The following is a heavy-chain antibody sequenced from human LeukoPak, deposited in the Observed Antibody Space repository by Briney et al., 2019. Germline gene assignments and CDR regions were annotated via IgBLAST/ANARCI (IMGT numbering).Heavy chain of an antibody. D-gene: IGHD5-24*01. Sequence: SETLSLTCTVSGGSISSHYWSWIRQPPGKGLEWIGYIYNSGSTNYNPSLKSRVTISVDTSKNQFSLKLNSVTAADTAVYYCARHRSKWLQSSFDYWGQGTLVTVSS. CDR1: GGSISSHY. J-gene: IGHJ4*02. V-gene: IGHV4-59*08. CDR2: IYNSGST. CDR3: ARHRSKWLQSSFDY.